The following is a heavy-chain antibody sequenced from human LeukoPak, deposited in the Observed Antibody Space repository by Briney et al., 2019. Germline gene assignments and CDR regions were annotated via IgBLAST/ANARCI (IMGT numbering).Heavy chain of an antibody. CDR1: GFTFSSYW. J-gene: IGHJ4*02. Sequence: GGSLRLSCAASGFTFSSYWMSWVRQAPGKGLEWVANIKQDGSEKYYVDSVKGRFTISRDNAKNSLYLQMNSLRAEDTAVYYCAKDPREKAGSDGKLRYFDWWDWGQGTLVTVSS. CDR2: IKQDGSEK. CDR3: AKDPREKAGSDGKLRYFDWWD. V-gene: IGHV3-7*03. D-gene: IGHD3-9*01.